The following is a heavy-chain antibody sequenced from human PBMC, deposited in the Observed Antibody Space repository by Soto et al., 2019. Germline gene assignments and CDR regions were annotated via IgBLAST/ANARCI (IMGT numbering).Heavy chain of an antibody. V-gene: IGHV3-23*01. D-gene: IGHD1-7*01. CDR1: GFTFSSYD. CDR2: ISGSGGST. CDR3: AKDKLGTTWFDP. J-gene: IGHJ5*02. Sequence: GGSLRLSCAASGFTFSSYDMSWVRQAPGKGLEWVSAISGSGGSTYYADSVKGRFTISRDNSKNTLYLQMNSLRAEDTAVYYCAKDKLGTTWFDPWGQGTLVTVSS.